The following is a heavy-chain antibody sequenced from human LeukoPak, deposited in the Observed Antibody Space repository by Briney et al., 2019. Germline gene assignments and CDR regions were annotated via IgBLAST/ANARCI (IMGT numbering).Heavy chain of an antibody. CDR1: GFTFDDYA. J-gene: IGHJ4*02. CDR2: ISWNSGTI. D-gene: IGHD6-6*01. V-gene: IGHV3-9*01. Sequence: GGSLRLSCAASGFTFDDYAMHWVRHAPGKGLEWVSGISWNSGTIGYADSVKGRFTISRDNSKNTLYLQMNSLRAEDTAVYYCAKPSSSSFFPNFDYWGQGTLVTVSS. CDR3: AKPSSSSFFPNFDY.